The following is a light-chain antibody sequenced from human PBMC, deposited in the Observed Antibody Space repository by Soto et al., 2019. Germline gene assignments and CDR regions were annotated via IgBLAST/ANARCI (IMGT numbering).Light chain of an antibody. V-gene: IGKV3-15*01. J-gene: IGKJ1*01. CDR3: QHYDNWPRT. Sequence: EIVMTQSPATLSVSPGERATLSCRASQRVSSNLAWYQQKPGQAPRLLIYGASTRATGIPARVSASRSGTEFTLTISSLQSEDYAVYYCQHYDNWPRTFGQGTKVDIK. CDR2: GAS. CDR1: QRVSSN.